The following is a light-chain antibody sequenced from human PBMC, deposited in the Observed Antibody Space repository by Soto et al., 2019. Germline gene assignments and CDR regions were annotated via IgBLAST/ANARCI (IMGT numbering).Light chain of an antibody. CDR1: QSVLYSSSKKNN. CDR3: QQYNSGPWT. V-gene: IGKV4-1*01. J-gene: IGKJ1*01. Sequence: DIVMTQSPDSLAVSLGERATINCKSSQSVLYSSSKKNNLAWYQQKPGQPPKLLIYWASTRESGVPDRFSGSGSETDFTLTISSLQAEDVAVYYCQQYNSGPWTFGQGTKVEIK. CDR2: WAS.